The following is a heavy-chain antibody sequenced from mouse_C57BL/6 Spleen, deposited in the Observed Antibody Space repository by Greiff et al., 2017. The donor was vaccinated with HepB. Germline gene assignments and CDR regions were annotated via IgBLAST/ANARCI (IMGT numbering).Heavy chain of an antibody. D-gene: IGHD1-1*01. V-gene: IGHV1-80*01. CDR3: ARETVVATKDAMDY. Sequence: LQESGAELVKPGASVKISCKASGYAFSSYWMNWVKQRPGKGLEWIGQIYPGDGDTNYNGKFKGKATLTADKSSSTAYMQLSSLTSEDSAVYFCARETVVATKDAMDYWGQGTSVTVSS. CDR1: GYAFSSYW. CDR2: IYPGDGDT. J-gene: IGHJ4*01.